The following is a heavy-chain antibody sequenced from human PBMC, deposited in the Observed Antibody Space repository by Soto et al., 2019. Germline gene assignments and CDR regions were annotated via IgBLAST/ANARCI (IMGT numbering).Heavy chain of an antibody. CDR2: ISASGHTT. D-gene: IGHD1-26*01. CDR1: GFTFGRYA. J-gene: IGHJ4*02. CDR3: AKDSTWVSGSDSRGDFDS. V-gene: IGHV3-23*01. Sequence: EVQLLESGGGLVQPGGSLRLSCAASGFTFGRYAMSWVRQAPGKGLEWVSTISASGHTTYYADSVKGRFTISRDSFKNTLYLQMDSLRAEDTADYYCAKDSTWVSGSDSRGDFDSWGQGTLVTVSS.